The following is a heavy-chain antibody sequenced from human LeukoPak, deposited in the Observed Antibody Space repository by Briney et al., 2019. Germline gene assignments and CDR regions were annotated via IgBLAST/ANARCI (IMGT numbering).Heavy chain of an antibody. Sequence: PSETLSLTCPVSGGSISSYYWSWIRPPPGKGLEWIGYIYYSGSTNYNPSLKSRVTISVDTPKNQFSLKLSSVTAADTAVYYCASLSGDSNAFDIWGQGTMVTVSS. CDR2: IYYSGST. D-gene: IGHD2-15*01. CDR1: GGSISSYY. V-gene: IGHV4-59*08. J-gene: IGHJ3*02. CDR3: ASLSGDSNAFDI.